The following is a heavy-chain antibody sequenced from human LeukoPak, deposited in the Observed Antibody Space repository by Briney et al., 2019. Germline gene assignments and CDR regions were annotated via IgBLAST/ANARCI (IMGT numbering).Heavy chain of an antibody. CDR2: ISPDKT. D-gene: IGHD3-3*02. CDR1: GFSFSTNP. J-gene: IGHJ3*02. CDR3: VKEHVDRAFTRSFEI. V-gene: IGHV3-23*01. Sequence: QPGGSLRLSCAASGFSFSTNPMSWVRQAPGKGLEWVSAISPDKTYYADSVKGRLTISRDSYKNTVDLHMNSPRAEDTAIYYCVKEHVDRAFTRSFEIWGQGIVVTVSS.